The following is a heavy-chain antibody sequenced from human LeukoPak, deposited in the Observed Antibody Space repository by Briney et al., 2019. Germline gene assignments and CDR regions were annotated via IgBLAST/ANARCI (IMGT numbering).Heavy chain of an antibody. CDR1: GGSISSSSYY. Sequence: SETLSLTCTVSGGSISSSSYYWGWIRQSPGKGLEWIGSFYHSGTTYYNPSLESRVTISDDMSRNRLSLMLTSVTAADTAIYYCARHISDYFYYYLDVWGTGTTVIVSS. CDR2: FYHSGTT. V-gene: IGHV4-39*01. CDR3: ARHISDYFYYYLDV. J-gene: IGHJ6*03.